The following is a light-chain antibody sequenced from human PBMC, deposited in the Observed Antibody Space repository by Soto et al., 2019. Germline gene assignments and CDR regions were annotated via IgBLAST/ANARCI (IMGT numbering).Light chain of an antibody. CDR2: QES. V-gene: IGKV1-9*01. J-gene: IGKJ4*01. CDR3: QVKSYPRT. CDR1: QAITNN. Sequence: DIQLTQSPFFLSASVGDRVTITCRASQAITNNLAWYQQKPGKPPKLLIYQESTLQSGVPSRFSGSKSGTQFTLTIDSLQPEDFATYYCQVKSYPRTFGGGTKVEIK.